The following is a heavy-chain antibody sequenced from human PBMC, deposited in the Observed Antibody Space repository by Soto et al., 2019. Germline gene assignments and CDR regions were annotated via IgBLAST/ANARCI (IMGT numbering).Heavy chain of an antibody. D-gene: IGHD3-3*01. CDR1: GYTFTSYG. V-gene: IGHV1-69*13. CDR2: IIPIFGTA. Sequence: ASVQVSSSASGYTFTSYGITWGRQAPGQGLEWMGGIIPIFGTANYAQKFQGRVTITAHESTSTAYMELSSLRSEDTAVYYCARASASYDLWMGGGMDVWGQGTTVTVSS. CDR3: ARASASYDLWMGGGMDV. J-gene: IGHJ6*02.